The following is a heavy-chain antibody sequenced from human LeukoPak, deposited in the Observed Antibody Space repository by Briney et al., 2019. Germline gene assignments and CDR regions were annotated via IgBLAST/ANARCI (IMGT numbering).Heavy chain of an antibody. CDR3: ASERNYYGSGASTSFDH. D-gene: IGHD3-10*01. CDR2: FFPGETP. CDR1: GYSISSGYY. V-gene: IGHV4-38-2*02. J-gene: IGHJ4*02. Sequence: PSETLSLTCNVSGYSISSGYYWGWIRQPPGKGLEWIGTFFPGETPSYNPSLKSRITISADTSKNQFSLKVNSVTAADTAVYYCASERNYYGSGASTSFDHWGQGTLVTVCS.